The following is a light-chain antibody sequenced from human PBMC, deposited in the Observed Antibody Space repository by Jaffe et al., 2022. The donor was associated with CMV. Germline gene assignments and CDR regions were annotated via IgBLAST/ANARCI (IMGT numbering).Light chain of an antibody. J-gene: IGLJ2*01. Sequence: SYVLTQPPSVSVAPGKTAAITCGGVDIGTNTVHWYQQKPGQSPVLVIYYTRDRPSGISERLSASKSGNTATLTIARVEAGDEADYYCQMWVRQSYQVVFGGGTKLTVL. CDR3: QMWVRQSYQVV. V-gene: IGLV3-21*01. CDR1: DIGTNT. CDR2: YTR.